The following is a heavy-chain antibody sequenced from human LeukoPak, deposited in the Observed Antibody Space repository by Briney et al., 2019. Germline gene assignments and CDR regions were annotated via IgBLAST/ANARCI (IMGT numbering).Heavy chain of an antibody. CDR1: GYKFNTYG. V-gene: IGHV1-18*01. J-gene: IGHJ3*02. D-gene: IGHD4-23*01. CDR3: ARPDYGDNRGAFDI. Sequence: ASVNVSCKSSGYKFNTYGISWVRQAPGQGLEWMGWISAYNGKTDYAQKFQGRVTMTTDTSTSTAYMELRSLRSDDTAVYYCARPDYGDNRGAFDIWGQGTMVTVSS. CDR2: ISAYNGKT.